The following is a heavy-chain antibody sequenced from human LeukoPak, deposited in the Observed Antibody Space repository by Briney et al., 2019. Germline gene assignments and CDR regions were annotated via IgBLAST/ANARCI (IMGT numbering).Heavy chain of an antibody. V-gene: IGHV4-59*12. CDR3: ARVYSSTVNWFDT. Sequence: TSQSLSPTCTVSGDSMTIYYWSWIRQLPGNGLGWIAYISYCVNTKTNTSLQNRVTISMDTSTDQFSLELSAVTAADTALYYCARVYSSTVNWFDTWGQGTQVTVSS. J-gene: IGHJ5*02. CDR1: GDSMTIYY. D-gene: IGHD2-2*01. CDR2: ISYCVNT.